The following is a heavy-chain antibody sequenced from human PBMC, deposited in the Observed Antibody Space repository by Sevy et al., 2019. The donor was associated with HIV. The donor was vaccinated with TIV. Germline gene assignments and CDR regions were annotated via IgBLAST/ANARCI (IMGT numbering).Heavy chain of an antibody. D-gene: IGHD5-18*01. CDR2: LYHTGNN. V-gene: IGHV4-38-2*01. CDR3: ARGFSYGFDS. CDR1: DYSISVDHY. J-gene: IGHJ5*01. Sequence: SETLSLICAVSDYSISVDHYWGWIRQSPAKGLEWIGSLYHTGNNYYNPTLKSRVTMSLDTSENQFSLKLVSVTAADTAVYYCARGFSYGFDSWGQGALVTVSS.